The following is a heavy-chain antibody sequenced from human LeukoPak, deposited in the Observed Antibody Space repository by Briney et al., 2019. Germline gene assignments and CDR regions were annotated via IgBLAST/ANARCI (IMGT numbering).Heavy chain of an antibody. J-gene: IGHJ4*02. V-gene: IGHV4-4*02. CDR2: IYHSGST. Sequence: SETLSLTCAVSVGSISSSNWWSWVRQPPGKGLEWIGEIYHSGSTNYNPSLKSRVTISVDTSKNQFSLKLSSVTAADTAVYYCARSPDVDIVPGRDYWGQGTLVTVSS. CDR3: ARSPDVDIVPGRDY. D-gene: IGHD5-12*01. CDR1: VGSISSSNW.